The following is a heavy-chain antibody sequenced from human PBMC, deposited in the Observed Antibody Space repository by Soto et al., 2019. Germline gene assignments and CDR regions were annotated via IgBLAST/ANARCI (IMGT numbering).Heavy chain of an antibody. J-gene: IGHJ3*02. CDR2: ISSSSSTI. Sequence: PGGSLRLSCAASGFTFSSYAMHWVRQAPGKGLEWVSYISSSSSTIYYADSVKGRFTISRDNAKNSLYLQMNSLRAEDTAVYYCARVPNRYGVYAFDIWGQGTMVTVSS. D-gene: IGHD4-17*01. V-gene: IGHV3-48*04. CDR3: ARVPNRYGVYAFDI. CDR1: GFTFSSYA.